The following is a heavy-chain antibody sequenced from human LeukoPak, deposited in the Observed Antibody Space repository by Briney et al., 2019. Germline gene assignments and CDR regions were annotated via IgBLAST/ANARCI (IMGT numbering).Heavy chain of an antibody. Sequence: GGSLRLSCAASGFTFSSYSMHWVRQAPGKGLEWVSSISSSSTYIYYADSVKGRFTISRDNAKNSLYLQMNSLRAEDTAVYYCAKGYEERGVWFGEFLDYWGQGTLVTVSS. J-gene: IGHJ4*02. CDR1: GFTFSSYS. CDR3: AKGYEERGVWFGEFLDY. V-gene: IGHV3-21*01. CDR2: ISSSSTYI. D-gene: IGHD3-10*01.